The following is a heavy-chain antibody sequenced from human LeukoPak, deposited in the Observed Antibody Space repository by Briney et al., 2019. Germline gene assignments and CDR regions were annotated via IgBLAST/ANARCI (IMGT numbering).Heavy chain of an antibody. J-gene: IGHJ4*02. Sequence: ASVKVSCKASGYTFTSYAMHWVRQAPGQRLEWMGWINAGNGNTKYSQKFQGRVTITRDTSASTAYMELSSLRSEDTAVYYCAGNFKGLGGSELFGFLGQGTLVTVSS. D-gene: IGHD3-16*01. CDR2: INAGNGNT. CDR3: AGNFKGLGGSELFGF. CDR1: GYTFTSYA. V-gene: IGHV1-3*01.